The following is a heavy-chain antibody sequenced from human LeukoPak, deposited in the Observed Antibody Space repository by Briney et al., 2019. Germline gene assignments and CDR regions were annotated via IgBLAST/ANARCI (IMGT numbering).Heavy chain of an antibody. D-gene: IGHD3-16*02. CDR1: GGSFSGYY. J-gene: IGHJ5*02. Sequence: NASETLSLTCAVYGGSFSGYYWSWIRQPPGKGLEWIGEINHSGSTNYNPSLKSRVTISVDTSKNQFSLKLSSVTAADTAVYYCARECGSGSISCWFDPWGQGTLVTVSS. CDR3: ARECGSGSISCWFDP. CDR2: INHSGST. V-gene: IGHV4-34*01.